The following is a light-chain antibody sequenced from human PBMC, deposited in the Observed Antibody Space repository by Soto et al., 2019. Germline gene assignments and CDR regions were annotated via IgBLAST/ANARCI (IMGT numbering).Light chain of an antibody. CDR2: GNS. CDR1: SSNIGAGHD. J-gene: IGLJ3*02. CDR3: QSYDSSLSGPWV. V-gene: IGLV1-40*01. Sequence: QSVLTQPPSVSGAPGQRVTISCTGSSSNIGAGHDVHWYQQLPGTAPKLLLYGNSNRPSGVPDRFSGSKSGTSASLAITGLQAEDEADYYCQSYDSSLSGPWVFGGGTKVTVL.